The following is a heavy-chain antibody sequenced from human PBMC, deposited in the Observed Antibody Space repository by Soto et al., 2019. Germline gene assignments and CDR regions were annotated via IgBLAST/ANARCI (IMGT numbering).Heavy chain of an antibody. Sequence: SLTCTVSGGSISSYYWSWIRQPPGKGLEWIGYIHYSGSTNYNSSLKSRVTISVDTSKNQFSLKLSSVTAADTAVYYCARDRRYYGPDVWGQGTTVTVSS. CDR2: IHYSGST. J-gene: IGHJ6*02. CDR3: ARDRRYYGPDV. V-gene: IGHV4-59*01. CDR1: GGSISSYY. D-gene: IGHD3-10*01.